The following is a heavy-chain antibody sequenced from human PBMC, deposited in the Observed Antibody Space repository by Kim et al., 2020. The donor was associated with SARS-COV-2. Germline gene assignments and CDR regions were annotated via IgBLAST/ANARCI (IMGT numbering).Heavy chain of an antibody. Sequence: GGSLRLSCAASGFTFSSYDMHWVRQATGKGLEWVSTICTAGDTYYPGSVKGRFTISRENAKNSLYLQMNSLRAGDTAVYYCARGDGDYAVLAGYSYGMDVWGQGTTVTVSS. CDR1: GFTFSSYD. J-gene: IGHJ6*02. D-gene: IGHD4-17*01. CDR2: ICTAGDT. V-gene: IGHV3-13*01. CDR3: ARGDGDYAVLAGYSYGMDV.